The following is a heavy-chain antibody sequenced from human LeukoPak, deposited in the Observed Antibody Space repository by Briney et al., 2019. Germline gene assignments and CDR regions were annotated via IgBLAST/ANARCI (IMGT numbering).Heavy chain of an antibody. D-gene: IGHD2-8*01. Sequence: GGSLRLSCAASGFTFDDYGMSWVRQAPGKGLEWVSGINWNGGTTGYADSVKGRFTISRDNAKDSLYLQMNSLRAEDTALYYCARDLFSRRLGYCTNGVYPSPHTWGQGTLVTVSS. V-gene: IGHV3-20*04. CDR1: GFTFDDYG. CDR3: ARDLFSRRLGYCTNGVYPSPHT. J-gene: IGHJ5*02. CDR2: INWNGGTT.